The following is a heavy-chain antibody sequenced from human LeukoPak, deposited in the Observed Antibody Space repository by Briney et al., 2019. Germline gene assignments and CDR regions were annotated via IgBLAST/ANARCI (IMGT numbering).Heavy chain of an antibody. CDR1: AFTFSSYG. CDR3: AKDLRFRYYDSSGYYYAFDY. CDR2: ITYDGSNK. Sequence: EGSLRLSCAASAFTFSSYGMHWVRQAPGKGLEWVAFITYDGSNKYYADSVKGRFTISRDNSKNTLYLQMNSLRAEDTAVYYCAKDLRFRYYDSSGYYYAFDYWGQGTLVTVSS. J-gene: IGHJ4*02. V-gene: IGHV3-30*02. D-gene: IGHD3-22*01.